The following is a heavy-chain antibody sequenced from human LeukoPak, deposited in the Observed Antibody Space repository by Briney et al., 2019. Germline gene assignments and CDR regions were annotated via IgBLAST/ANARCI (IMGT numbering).Heavy chain of an antibody. V-gene: IGHV3-23*01. J-gene: IGHJ3*02. Sequence: GGSLGLSCAASGFTFSSYAMSWVRQAPGKGLEWVSDISGSGGSTYYADSVKGRFTISRDNSKNTLYLQMNSLRAEDTAVYYCAKKIHGIAVPGVNDAFDIWGQGTMVTVSS. D-gene: IGHD6-19*01. CDR3: AKKIHGIAVPGVNDAFDI. CDR2: ISGSGGST. CDR1: GFTFSSYA.